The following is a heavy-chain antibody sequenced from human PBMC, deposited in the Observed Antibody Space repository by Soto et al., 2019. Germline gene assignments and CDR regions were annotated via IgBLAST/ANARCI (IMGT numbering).Heavy chain of an antibody. CDR2: IWHDGGNQ. D-gene: IGHD3-16*01. Sequence: LRLSCAASGFTFISYGMHWVRQAPGKGLEWVAFIWHDGGNQFYAESVKGRFTISRDNSKNTLYLQMTSLSAEDTAMYYCARDGDVNTGFGKDYWGQGTLVTVSS. J-gene: IGHJ4*02. V-gene: IGHV3-33*01. CDR3: ARDGDVNTGFGKDY. CDR1: GFTFISYG.